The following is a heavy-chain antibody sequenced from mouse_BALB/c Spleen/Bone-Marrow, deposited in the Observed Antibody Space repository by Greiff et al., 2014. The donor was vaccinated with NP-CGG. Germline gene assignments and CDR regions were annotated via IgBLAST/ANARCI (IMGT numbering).Heavy chain of an antibody. CDR3: GRWAN. CDR2: FNPYNGVT. V-gene: IGHV1-37*01. Sequence: VQLQQSGPELVKPGASVKISCKASGYSFTDYFMNWVKQSHGKSLEWIGRFNPYNGVTFYNQNFKGKATLTVDKSSSTAHMELLSLTSEDSAVYYCGRWANWGQGTTLTVSS. J-gene: IGHJ2*01. CDR1: GYSFTDYF.